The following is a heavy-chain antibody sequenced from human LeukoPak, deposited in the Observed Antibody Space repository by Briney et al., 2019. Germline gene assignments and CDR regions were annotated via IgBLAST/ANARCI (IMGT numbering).Heavy chain of an antibody. J-gene: IGHJ4*02. Sequence: ASVKVSCKASGYIFTGYYMHWVRQAPGQGLEWMGIINPSGGSTSYAQKFQGRVTMTRDTSTSTVYMELSSLRSEDTAVYYCAREDAWSGYDYWGQGTLVTVSS. CDR2: INPSGGST. CDR1: GYIFTGYY. CDR3: AREDAWSGYDY. D-gene: IGHD3-3*01. V-gene: IGHV1-46*01.